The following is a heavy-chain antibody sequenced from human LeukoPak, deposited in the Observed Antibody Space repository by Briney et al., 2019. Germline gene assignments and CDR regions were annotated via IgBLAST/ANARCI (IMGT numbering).Heavy chain of an antibody. CDR2: ITNNGGNM. D-gene: IGHD3-22*01. CDR3: ARALADSRGYYLGFDY. V-gene: IGHV3-11*04. J-gene: IGHJ4*02. Sequence: GGSLRLSCAASGFTFSDHYMSWIRQAPGKGLEWVSYITNNGGNMSYSESVKGRFTISRDNAKKSLYVQMNSLRADDTAVYYCARALADSRGYYLGFDYWGQGTLVTVSS. CDR1: GFTFSDHY.